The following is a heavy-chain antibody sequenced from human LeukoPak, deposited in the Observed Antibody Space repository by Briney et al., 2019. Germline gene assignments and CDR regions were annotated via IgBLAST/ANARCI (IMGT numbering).Heavy chain of an antibody. D-gene: IGHD6-13*01. J-gene: IGHJ4*02. V-gene: IGHV3-7*03. Sequence: GGSLRLSCAASGFTSSSYWMSWVRQAPGKGLEWVANIKKDGSEKYYVDSVKGRFTISRDNAKNSLYLQMNGLRAEDTAVYFCARGLYSSTTYYFDYWGQGTLVTVSS. CDR2: IKKDGSEK. CDR3: ARGLYSSTTYYFDY. CDR1: GFTSSSYW.